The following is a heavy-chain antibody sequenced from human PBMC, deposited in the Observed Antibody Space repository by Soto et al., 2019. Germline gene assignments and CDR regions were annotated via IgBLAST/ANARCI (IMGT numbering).Heavy chain of an antibody. D-gene: IGHD1-26*01. CDR1: GGSIGTYF. CDR3: ARSYSGSQYGGGKYYYYGMDV. V-gene: IGHV4-59*01. Sequence: QVQLQESGPGLVKPSETLSLTCSVSGGSIGTYFWSWIRQPPGKGLEWIGYVDYRGSTDYTSSLKSRVTISEDTSKNEISLELTSVTAADTAVYYCARSYSGSQYGGGKYYYYGMDVWGHGTTVIVSS. CDR2: VDYRGST. J-gene: IGHJ6*02.